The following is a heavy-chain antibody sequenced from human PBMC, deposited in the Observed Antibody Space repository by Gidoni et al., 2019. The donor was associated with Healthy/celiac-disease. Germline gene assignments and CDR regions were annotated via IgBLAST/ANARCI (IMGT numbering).Heavy chain of an antibody. Sequence: QVQLQESGPGLVKPSQTLSLTCTVSGGSISSGGYSWSWIRQHPGKGLEWIGYIYYSGSTYYNPSLKSRVTISVDTSKNQFSLKLSSVTAADTAVYYCASHPRSYRPFDYWGQGTLVTVSS. J-gene: IGHJ4*02. CDR2: IYYSGST. CDR1: GGSISSGGYS. V-gene: IGHV4-31*03. D-gene: IGHD3-16*02. CDR3: ASHPRSYRPFDY.